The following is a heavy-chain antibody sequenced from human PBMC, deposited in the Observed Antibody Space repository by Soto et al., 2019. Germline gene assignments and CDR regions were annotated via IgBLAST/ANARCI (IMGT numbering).Heavy chain of an antibody. D-gene: IGHD3-22*01. V-gene: IGHV1-2*02. Sequence: GASVTVSCTASGYTFTAYYMHWLRQAPGQGLEWMGWINPNSGGTKYAQRFQGRVTMTNDTSISTAYMELSRLGSDDTAVYYCARGDFDSSANYYAGWFDPWGQGTLVTVSS. CDR2: INPNSGGT. J-gene: IGHJ5*02. CDR1: GYTFTAYY. CDR3: ARGDFDSSANYYAGWFDP.